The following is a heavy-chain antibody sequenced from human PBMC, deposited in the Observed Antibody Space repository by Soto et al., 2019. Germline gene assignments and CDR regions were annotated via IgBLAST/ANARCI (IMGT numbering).Heavy chain of an antibody. CDR3: VREFVRHIMVVTAMDYYGMDV. Sequence: QVQLVQSGAEVKKPGSSVKVSCKASGGTFSSYAISWVRQAPGQGLEWMGGIIPIFGTANYAQKFQGRVTITADESRSTVYMELTSLRSGHRAVYYCVREFVRHIMVVTAMDYYGMDVSGQGTTVTVSS. V-gene: IGHV1-69*01. CDR1: GGTFSSYA. D-gene: IGHD2-21*02. J-gene: IGHJ6*02. CDR2: IIPIFGTA.